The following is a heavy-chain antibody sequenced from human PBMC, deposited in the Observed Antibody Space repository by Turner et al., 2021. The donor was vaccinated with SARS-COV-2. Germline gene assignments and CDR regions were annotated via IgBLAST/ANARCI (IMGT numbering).Heavy chain of an antibody. CDR3: ASIGGGLFDY. CDR1: GFTFSSYS. V-gene: IGHV3-48*01. CDR2: ISSSSSRI. J-gene: IGHJ4*02. Sequence: EVQLVESGGGVVQPGGSLRLSCAASGFTFSSYSMYWVRQAPGKGLEWVSYISSSSSRIYYADSVKGRFTISRDNAKNSLYLQMNSLRAEDTAVYYCASIGGGLFDYWGQGTLVTVSS. D-gene: IGHD1-26*01.